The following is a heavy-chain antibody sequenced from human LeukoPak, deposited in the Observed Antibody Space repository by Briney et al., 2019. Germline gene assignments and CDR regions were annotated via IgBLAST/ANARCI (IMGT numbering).Heavy chain of an antibody. V-gene: IGHV3-9*01. D-gene: IGHD3-10*01. CDR3: AKGRNYGSGNLYFDY. CDR2: ISWNSGSI. CDR1: GFTFDDYA. Sequence: GRSLRLSCAASGFTFDDYAMHWVRQAPGKGLEWVSGISWNSGSIGYADSVKGRFTISRDNAKNSLYLQMNSLRAEDTALYYCAKGRNYGSGNLYFDYWGQGTLVTVSS. J-gene: IGHJ4*02.